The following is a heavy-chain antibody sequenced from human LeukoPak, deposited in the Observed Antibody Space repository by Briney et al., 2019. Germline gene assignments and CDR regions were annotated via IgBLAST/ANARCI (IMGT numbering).Heavy chain of an antibody. CDR3: AAPYNWNSGAFDI. CDR2: IYPGDSDA. CDR1: GYSFTSYW. V-gene: IGHV5-51*01. D-gene: IGHD1-7*01. J-gene: IGHJ3*02. Sequence: GESLKISCKGSGYSFTSYWIGWVRQMPGKGLEWMGIIYPGDSDARYSPSFQGQVTISADKSISTAYLQWSSLKASDTAMYYCAAPYNWNSGAFDIWGQGTMVTVSS.